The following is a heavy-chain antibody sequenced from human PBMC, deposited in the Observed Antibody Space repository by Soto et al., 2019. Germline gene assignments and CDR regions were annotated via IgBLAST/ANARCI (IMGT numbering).Heavy chain of an antibody. CDR1: GGSISSYY. Sequence: SETLSLTCTVSGGSISSYYWSWIRQPPGKGLEWIGYIYYSGSTYYNPSLKSRVTISVNTSKNQFSLKLSSVTAADTAVYYCARRVFPWGQGTLVTVSS. CDR2: IYYSGST. V-gene: IGHV4-59*06. J-gene: IGHJ5*02. CDR3: ARRVFP.